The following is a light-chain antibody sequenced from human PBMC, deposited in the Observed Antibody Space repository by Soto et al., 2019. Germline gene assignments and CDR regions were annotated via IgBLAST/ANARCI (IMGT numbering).Light chain of an antibody. CDR1: NHYVGAYNY. Sequence: QASLTQPPPMSGAPGQAGPTSLPGTNHYVGAYNYVFWYQHHPGKEPELIIFDVNKRPSGVPDRFSGSKSGNTASLTVSGLQAEDEADYYCSSYAGTNNYVFGTGTKVTVL. CDR2: DVN. J-gene: IGLJ1*01. CDR3: SSYAGTNNYV. V-gene: IGLV2-8*01.